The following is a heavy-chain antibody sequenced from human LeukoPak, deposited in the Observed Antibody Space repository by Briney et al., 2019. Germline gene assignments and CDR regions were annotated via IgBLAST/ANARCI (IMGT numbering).Heavy chain of an antibody. D-gene: IGHD2-2*01. CDR3: ARHYCSSASCFEGYYYYMDV. CDR2: IYPGDCDT. CDR1: GYNFTNYW. Sequence: GESLKISCKGSGYNFTNYWIGWVRQMPGKGVEWMGIIYPGDCDTRYSPSFQGQVTISADKSISTAYLQWSSLKASDTAIFYCARHYCSSASCFEGYYYYMDVWGKGTTVTVSS. J-gene: IGHJ6*03. V-gene: IGHV5-51*01.